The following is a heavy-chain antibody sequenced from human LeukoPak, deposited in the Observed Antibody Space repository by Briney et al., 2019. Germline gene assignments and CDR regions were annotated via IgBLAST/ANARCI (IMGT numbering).Heavy chain of an antibody. Sequence: GGSLRLSCAASGFTFSRYWMHWVRQAPGKGRMCVSRISPDVSTTLYADSVTGRFTIYRDNAKNTLYLQMNSLGAEDTAVYYCARAESGQWYIDYWGEGTLVTVSS. CDR2: ISPDVSTT. CDR3: ARAESGQWYIDY. CDR1: GFTFSRYW. J-gene: IGHJ4*02. D-gene: IGHD6-19*01. V-gene: IGHV3-74*03.